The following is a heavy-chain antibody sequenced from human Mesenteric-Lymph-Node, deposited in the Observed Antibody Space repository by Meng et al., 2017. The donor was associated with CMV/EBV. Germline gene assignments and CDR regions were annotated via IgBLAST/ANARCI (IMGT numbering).Heavy chain of an antibody. V-gene: IGHV4-34*01. CDR1: GGSFSGYY. J-gene: IGHJ4*02. CDR3: ARGSSYDILTGYFDY. D-gene: IGHD3-9*01. Sequence: QVSLTQWGAGLFKPSETLSVTCAVFGGSFSGYYWNWIRQSPEKGLEWIGEINHSGSTTYNPSFTSRIIISVDTSTNQISLNMSSVTAADTAVYYCARGSSYDILTGYFDYWGQGALVTVSS. CDR2: INHSGST.